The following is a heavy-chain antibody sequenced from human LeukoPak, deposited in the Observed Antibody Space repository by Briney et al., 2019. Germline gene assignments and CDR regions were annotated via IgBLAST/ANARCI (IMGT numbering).Heavy chain of an antibody. Sequence: GGSLRLSCTASGFTFSDYAMSWVRQAPGKGLEWVGFIRSKAYRGTTEYAASVKGRFTISRDDSKSIAYLQMNSLKTEDTALYYCTRDLYGGYSYGIFDYWGQGTLVTVSS. CDR1: GFTFSDYA. CDR2: IRSKAYRGTT. V-gene: IGHV3-49*04. CDR3: TRDLYGGYSYGIFDY. D-gene: IGHD5-18*01. J-gene: IGHJ4*02.